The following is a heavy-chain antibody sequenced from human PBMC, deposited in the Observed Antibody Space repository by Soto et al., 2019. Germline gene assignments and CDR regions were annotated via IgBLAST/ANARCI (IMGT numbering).Heavy chain of an antibody. Sequence: ASVKVSCKASGGTFSSYAISWVRQAPGQGLEWMGGIIPIFGTANYAQKFQGRVTITADKSTSTAYMELSSLRSEDTAVYYCAMDVGATTRPVDYWGQGTLVTVSS. CDR1: GGTFSSYA. V-gene: IGHV1-69*06. D-gene: IGHD1-26*01. CDR3: AMDVGATTRPVDY. J-gene: IGHJ4*02. CDR2: IIPIFGTA.